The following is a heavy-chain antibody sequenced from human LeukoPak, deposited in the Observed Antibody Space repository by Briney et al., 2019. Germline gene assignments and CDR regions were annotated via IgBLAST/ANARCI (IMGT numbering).Heavy chain of an antibody. Sequence: SETLSLTCTVSGGSISSYYWSWIRQPPGKGLEWIGYIYYSGSTNYNPSLKSRVTISVDTSKNQFSLKLSSVTAADTAVYYCARQSIAAAGPYYYYYMDVWGKGTTVTVSS. J-gene: IGHJ6*03. CDR3: ARQSIAAAGPYYYYYMDV. CDR2: IYYSGST. V-gene: IGHV4-59*01. D-gene: IGHD6-13*01. CDR1: GGSISSYY.